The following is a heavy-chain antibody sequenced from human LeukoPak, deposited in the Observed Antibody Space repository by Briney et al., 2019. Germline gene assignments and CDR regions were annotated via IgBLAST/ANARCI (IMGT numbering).Heavy chain of an antibody. CDR2: IYPGDSDT. J-gene: IGHJ4*02. V-gene: IGHV5-51*01. CDR3: ARPKDSSGWYDYFDY. Sequence: GESLKISCKGSGYSFTSYWIGWVRQMPGKGLEWMGIIYPGDSDTRYSPSFQGQVTISADKSISTAYLQWSSLKASDTAMYYCARPKDSSGWYDYFDYWGQGTLVTVSS. CDR1: GYSFTSYW. D-gene: IGHD6-19*01.